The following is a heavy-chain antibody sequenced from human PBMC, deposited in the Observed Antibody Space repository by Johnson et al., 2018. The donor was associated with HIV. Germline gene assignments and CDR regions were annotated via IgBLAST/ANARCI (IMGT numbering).Heavy chain of an antibody. D-gene: IGHD1-26*01. V-gene: IGHV3-11*01. CDR3: TTGPVGATKGGGAFDI. Sequence: QMMLVESGGGLVKPGGSLRLSCAASGFSFSDFYMRWIRQAPRKGLKWISYISSSDSTIYYADSMKGRFTISRDNAKNSLYLQMNNLKTEDTAVYYCTTGPVGATKGGGAFDIWGQGTMVTVSS. CDR1: GFSFSDFY. J-gene: IGHJ3*02. CDR2: ISSSDSTI.